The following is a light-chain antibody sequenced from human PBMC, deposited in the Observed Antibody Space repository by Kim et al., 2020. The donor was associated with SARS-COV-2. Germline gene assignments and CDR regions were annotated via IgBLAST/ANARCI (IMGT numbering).Light chain of an antibody. CDR1: PAISTY. CDR2: TTS. Sequence: ASVGDRVTIPCRASPAISTYLAWYQQKPGKAPNLLISTTSTLQSGVPSRFSGSGSGTEFTLTISSLQPEDFATYYCQQLNSYPITFGQGTRLEIK. CDR3: QQLNSYPIT. J-gene: IGKJ5*01. V-gene: IGKV1-9*01.